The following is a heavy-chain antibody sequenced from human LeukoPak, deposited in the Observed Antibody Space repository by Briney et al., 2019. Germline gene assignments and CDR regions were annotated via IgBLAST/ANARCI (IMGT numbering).Heavy chain of an antibody. CDR1: EFTTSSYW. CDR2: IKQDGSEK. CDR3: ARGGGLDV. Sequence: GGSLRLSCAAAEFTTSSYWMSWVRQAPGKGLEWVANIKQDGSEKNYVDSVKGRFTISRDNAKNSLYLQMSNLRAEDTAVYFCARGGGLDVWGQGATVTVSS. J-gene: IGHJ6*02. V-gene: IGHV3-7*03. D-gene: IGHD3-16*01.